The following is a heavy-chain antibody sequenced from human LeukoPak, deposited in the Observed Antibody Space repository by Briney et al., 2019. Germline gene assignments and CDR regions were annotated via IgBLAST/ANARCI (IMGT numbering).Heavy chain of an antibody. CDR2: IYTSGST. CDR1: GGSISSGSYY. V-gene: IGHV4-61*02. D-gene: IGHD3-3*01. Sequence: SETLSLTCTVSGGSISSGSYYWSWIRQPAGKGLEWIGRIYTSGSTNYNPSLKSRVTISVDTSKNQFSLKLSSVTAADTAVYYCATTYYDFWSGYLLRFDPWGQGTLVTVSS. J-gene: IGHJ5*02. CDR3: ATTYYDFWSGYLLRFDP.